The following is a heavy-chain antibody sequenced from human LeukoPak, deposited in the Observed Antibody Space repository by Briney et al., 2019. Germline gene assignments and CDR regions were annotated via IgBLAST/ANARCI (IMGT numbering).Heavy chain of an antibody. CDR2: ISAYNGNT. V-gene: IGHV1-18*01. Sequence: ASVKVSCTASVYTFTSYGISWVRHAPGQGLEWMVWISAYNGNTNYAQKLQGRVTMTTDTSTSTAYMELRSLRSDDTAVYYCARGGSSGPDAFDIWGQGTMVTVSS. D-gene: IGHD1-26*01. J-gene: IGHJ3*02. CDR1: VYTFTSYG. CDR3: ARGGSSGPDAFDI.